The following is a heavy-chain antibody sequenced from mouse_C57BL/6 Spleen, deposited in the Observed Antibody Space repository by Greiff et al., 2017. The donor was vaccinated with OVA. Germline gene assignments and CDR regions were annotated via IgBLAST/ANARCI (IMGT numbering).Heavy chain of an antibody. D-gene: IGHD1-1*01. J-gene: IGHJ2*01. CDR2: IYPGSGST. Sequence: QVQLQQPGAELVKPGASVKMSCKASGYTFTSYWITWVKQRPGQGLEWIGDIYPGSGSTNYNEKLKSKATLTVDTSSSTAYMQLSSLTSEDSAVYYCARGDTTVVPYFDYWGQGTTLTVSS. CDR3: ARGDTTVVPYFDY. V-gene: IGHV1-55*01. CDR1: GYTFTSYW.